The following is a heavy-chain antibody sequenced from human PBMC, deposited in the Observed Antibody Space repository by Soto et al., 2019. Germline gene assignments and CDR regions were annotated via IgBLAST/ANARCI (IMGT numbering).Heavy chain of an antibody. V-gene: IGHV1-69*06. J-gene: IGHJ4*02. D-gene: IGHD1-1*01. CDR3: AREGRGTKAGSNGLVSLGY. CDR1: GSRFSNYV. CDR2: IIPIFNST. Sequence: QVQLVQSGAEVKTPGSSLTVSCKVSGSRFSNYVISWVRQAPGHGLEWLGRIIPIFNSTKYAQSFRGRVTFAADKSTSRASVEVSSLRSDDTAVYYCAREGRGTKAGSNGLVSLGYWGQGTLGTVSS.